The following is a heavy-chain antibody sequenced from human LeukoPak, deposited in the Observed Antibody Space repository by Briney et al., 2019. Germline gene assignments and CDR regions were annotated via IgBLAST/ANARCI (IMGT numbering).Heavy chain of an antibody. J-gene: IGHJ4*02. V-gene: IGHV3-33*06. Sequence: GGSLRLSCAASGFPFSSYGMRRVRQAPGKGLGWEAAIWYDGSNKYYADSVKGRFTIPSDNSKITLYVQMNSLRAEDTAVYYCPKDFCSNTSCYLFDYWGQGTLVTVSS. CDR2: IWYDGSNK. D-gene: IGHD2-2*01. CDR1: GFPFSSYG. CDR3: PKDFCSNTSCYLFDY.